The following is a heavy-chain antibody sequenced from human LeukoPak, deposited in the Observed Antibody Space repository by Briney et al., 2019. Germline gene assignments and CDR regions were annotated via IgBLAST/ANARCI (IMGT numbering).Heavy chain of an antibody. D-gene: IGHD6-13*01. J-gene: IGHJ4*02. CDR2: INSDGSST. CDR3: ARVGVFGAAAGQFDY. V-gene: IGHV3-74*01. CDR1: GFTFRSYW. Sequence: GGSLRLSCAASGFTFRSYWMHWVRHAPGKGLVWVSRINSDGSSTSYADSVRGRFTISRDNAKNTLYLEMNSLRAEDTAVYYCARVGVFGAAAGQFDYWGQGTLVTVSS.